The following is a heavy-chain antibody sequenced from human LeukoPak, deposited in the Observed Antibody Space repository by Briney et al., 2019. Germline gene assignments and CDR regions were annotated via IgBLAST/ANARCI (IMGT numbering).Heavy chain of an antibody. CDR3: ARVRGDRVDGGYYFDY. CDR1: GFTFSDYY. CDR2: ISSSSTYT. Sequence: PGGSLRLSCAASGFTFSDYYMSWIRQAPGKGLEWVSYISSSSTYTNYADSVKGRFTISRDNAKNSLYLQMNSLRAEDTAVYYCARVRGDRVDGGYYFDYWGQGTLVTVSS. J-gene: IGHJ4*02. V-gene: IGHV3-11*05. D-gene: IGHD3-16*01.